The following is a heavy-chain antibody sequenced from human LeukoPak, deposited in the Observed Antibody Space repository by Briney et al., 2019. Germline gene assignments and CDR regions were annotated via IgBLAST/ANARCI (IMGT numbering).Heavy chain of an antibody. CDR1: GDSISSSRYY. CDR3: ARSSGYDAYYFDY. Sequence: SETLSLTCSVSGDSISSSRYYWGWIRQPPGKGLEWIGTIYYSGSTYNNPSLKSRVTISVDTSKNQFSLKLSSVTAADTAVYYCARSSGYDAYYFDYWGQGTLVTVSS. J-gene: IGHJ4*02. V-gene: IGHV4-39*01. D-gene: IGHD5-12*01. CDR2: IYYSGST.